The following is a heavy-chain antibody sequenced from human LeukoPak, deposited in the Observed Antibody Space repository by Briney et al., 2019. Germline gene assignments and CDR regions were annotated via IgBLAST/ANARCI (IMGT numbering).Heavy chain of an antibody. CDR3: ASSSWYENYFDY. CDR2: IHTSGST. Sequence: SETLSLTCTVSGGSISDYYWSWIRQPAGKGLEWIGRIHTSGSTDYNPSLESRVTMSVDTSKNQLSLKLSSVTAADTAVYYCASSSWYENYFDYWGQGTLVTVSS. D-gene: IGHD6-13*01. CDR1: GGSISDYY. J-gene: IGHJ4*02. V-gene: IGHV4-4*07.